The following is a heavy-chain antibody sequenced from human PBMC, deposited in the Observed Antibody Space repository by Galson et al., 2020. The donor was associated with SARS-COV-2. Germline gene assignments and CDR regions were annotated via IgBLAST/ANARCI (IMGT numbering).Heavy chain of an antibody. D-gene: IGHD1-20*01. J-gene: IGHJ6*02. Sequence: ASVKVSCKASGYTFTGYYMHWVRQAPGQGLEWMGWINPNSGGTNYAQKFQGRVTMTRDTSISTAYMELSRPRSDDTAVYYCARDLVYSRVGYGMDVWGQGTTVTVSS. CDR2: INPNSGGT. CDR3: ARDLVYSRVGYGMDV. V-gene: IGHV1-2*02. CDR1: GYTFTGYY.